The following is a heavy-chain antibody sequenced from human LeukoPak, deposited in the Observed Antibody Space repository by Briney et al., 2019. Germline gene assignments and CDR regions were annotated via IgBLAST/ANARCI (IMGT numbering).Heavy chain of an antibody. J-gene: IGHJ6*02. D-gene: IGHD2-21*01. CDR3: AGDSPNYGMDV. CDR1: GFTFDDYA. V-gene: IGHV3-9*01. Sequence: PGRSLRLSCAASGFTFDDYAMHWVRQAPGKGLEWVSGISWNSGSIGYADSVKGRFTISRDNAKNSLYLQMNSLRAEDTALYYCAGDSPNYGMDVWGQGTTVTVSS. CDR2: ISWNSGSI.